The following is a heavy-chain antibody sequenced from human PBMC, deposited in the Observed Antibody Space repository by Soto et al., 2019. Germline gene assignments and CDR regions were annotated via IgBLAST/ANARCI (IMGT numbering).Heavy chain of an antibody. V-gene: IGHV5-51*01. CDR3: ARANGHYDILTGYYFDYYYGMDV. J-gene: IGHJ6*02. D-gene: IGHD3-9*01. CDR1: GYSFTSYW. CDR2: IYPGDSDT. Sequence: PRESLKISCKGSGYSFTSYWIGWVRQMPGKGLEWMGIIYPGDSDTRYSPSFQGQVTISADKSISTAYMKWSSLKASDTAMYYCARANGHYDILTGYYFDYYYGMDVWGQGTTVTVSS.